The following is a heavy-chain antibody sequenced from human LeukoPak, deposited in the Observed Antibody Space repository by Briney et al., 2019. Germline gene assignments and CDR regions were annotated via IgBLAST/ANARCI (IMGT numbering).Heavy chain of an antibody. Sequence: PSETLSLTCTVAGGSISSHYWSWIRQPPGKGLEWIGYIYYSGSTTYNPSLKSRVTISVDTSKNQFSLKLSSVTAADTAVYYCLRWLQLGWFDPWGQGTLVTVSS. D-gene: IGHD5-24*01. CDR3: LRWLQLGWFDP. CDR2: IYYSGST. V-gene: IGHV4-59*11. CDR1: GGSISSHY. J-gene: IGHJ5*02.